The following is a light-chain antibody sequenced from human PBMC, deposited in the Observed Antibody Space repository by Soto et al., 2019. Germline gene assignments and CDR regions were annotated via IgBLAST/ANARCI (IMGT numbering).Light chain of an antibody. Sequence: DIVLTQSPGTLSLSPGERATLSCRASQSVSSSYLAWYQQKPGQAPRLLIYAASSRAAGIADRFSGSGAGTEFSLTSSRLEHEDFVVYYCQQYGSSQWTFGQGTKVEIK. CDR2: AAS. V-gene: IGKV3-20*01. CDR1: QSVSSSY. J-gene: IGKJ1*01. CDR3: QQYGSSQWT.